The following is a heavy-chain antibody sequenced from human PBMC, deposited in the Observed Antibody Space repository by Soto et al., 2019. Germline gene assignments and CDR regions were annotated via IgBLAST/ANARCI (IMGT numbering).Heavy chain of an antibody. V-gene: IGHV4-31*03. Sequence: PSETLSLTCTVSGGSISSGGYYWSWIRQHPGKGLEWIGYIYYSGSTYYNPSLKNRVTISVDTSKNQFSLKLSSVTAADTAVYYFAWDFQYYYGSGSAKLGGYYFDYWGQGTLVTVS. CDR3: AWDFQYYYGSGSAKLGGYYFDY. CDR2: IYYSGST. D-gene: IGHD3-10*01. CDR1: GGSISSGGYY. J-gene: IGHJ4*02.